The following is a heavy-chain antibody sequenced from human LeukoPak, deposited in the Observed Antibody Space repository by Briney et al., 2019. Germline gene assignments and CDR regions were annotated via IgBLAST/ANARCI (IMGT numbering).Heavy chain of an antibody. D-gene: IGHD4-23*01. V-gene: IGHV4-59*08. J-gene: IGHJ4*02. Sequence: SETLSLTCTVAAGSISSYYWSWIRQPPGKGLEWIGYIYYTGSTNYNPSLKSRVTISVDTSKDQFSLNLSSVTAADTAVYYCASGGFLGGNFWGYYFDYWGQGTLVTVSS. CDR2: IYYTGST. CDR3: ASGGFLGGNFWGYYFDY. CDR1: AGSISSYY.